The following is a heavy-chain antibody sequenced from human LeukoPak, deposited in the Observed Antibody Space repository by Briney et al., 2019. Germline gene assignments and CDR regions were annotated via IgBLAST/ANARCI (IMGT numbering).Heavy chain of an antibody. CDR2: FGTRSTSI. J-gene: IGHJ3*02. D-gene: IGHD2-21*02. CDR1: GFTFSGYS. CDR3: AKSSAAILYDAFDI. Sequence: GGSLRLSCTASGFTFSGYSMNWIRQAPGKGLEWVSSFGTRSTSIYHAGSVKGRFTISRDNAKNSLYLQMNSLRAEDTALYYCAKSSAAILYDAFDIWGQGTMVTVSS. V-gene: IGHV3-21*04.